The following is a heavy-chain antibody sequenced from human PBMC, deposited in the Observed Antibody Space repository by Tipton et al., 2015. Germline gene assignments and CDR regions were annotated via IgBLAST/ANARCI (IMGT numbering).Heavy chain of an antibody. CDR2: INYSGNT. V-gene: IGHV4-39*06. CDR1: GGSISSSSYY. J-gene: IGHJ4*02. D-gene: IGHD3-3*01. Sequence: TLSLTCTVSGGSISSSSYYWGWIRQPPGKGLEWIGTINYSGNTYYNPPLKSRVTMSPDKAKTQFPLRLTSVTAADTAIYYCTRYVYGVIPSGVYWGQGTLVTVSS. CDR3: TRYVYGVIPSGVY.